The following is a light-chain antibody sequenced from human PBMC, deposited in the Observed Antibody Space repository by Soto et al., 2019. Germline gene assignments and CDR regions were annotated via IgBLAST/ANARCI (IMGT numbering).Light chain of an antibody. CDR2: DAS. CDR3: QQYSRWPWT. CDR1: QSVNSN. J-gene: IGKJ1*01. V-gene: IGKV3-15*01. Sequence: EVVMTQSPATLSVSPGERATLSCRASQSVNSNLAWYQKKPGQAPSLLIFDASTRATGIPARFSASGSGTDFTLTISSLQSEDFAVYHCQQYSRWPWTFGQGTKVEIK.